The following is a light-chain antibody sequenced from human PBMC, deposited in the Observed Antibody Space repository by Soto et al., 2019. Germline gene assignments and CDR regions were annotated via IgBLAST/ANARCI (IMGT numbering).Light chain of an antibody. CDR1: QNIYSN. CDR3: LRYHNLWA. CDR2: RAS. V-gene: IGKV3-15*01. Sequence: IVMTQSPATLSVSPGXSATLSCRARQNIYSNVAWYQQRPGQAPRLLIYRASTRAPGIPARFSGSGSGTEFTLTISSLQSEDFTVYSCLRYHNLWAFGQGTKVDI. J-gene: IGKJ1*01.